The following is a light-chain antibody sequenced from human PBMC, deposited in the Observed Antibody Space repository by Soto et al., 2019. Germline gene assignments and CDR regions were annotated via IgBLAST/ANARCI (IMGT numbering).Light chain of an antibody. CDR3: QQYGNSPPYT. CDR2: GAS. V-gene: IGKV3-20*01. Sequence: EIVLTQSPGTLSLSPGERVTLSCRASQSVSSNYLAWYQQKPGQAPRLLISGASFRATGIPDRFSGSGSGTDFTLIISRLEPDDFALYYCQQYGNSPPYTFGQGTKLEI. J-gene: IGKJ2*01. CDR1: QSVSSNY.